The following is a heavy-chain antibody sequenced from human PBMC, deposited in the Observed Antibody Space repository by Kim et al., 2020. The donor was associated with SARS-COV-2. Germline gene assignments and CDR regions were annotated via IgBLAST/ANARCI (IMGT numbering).Heavy chain of an antibody. CDR1: GGSISSYY. CDR3: ARHGVLYYYDSSGYYQFDY. CDR2: IYYSGST. D-gene: IGHD3-22*01. J-gene: IGHJ4*02. Sequence: SETLSLTCTVSGGSISSYYWSWIRQPPGKGLEWIGYIYYSGSTNYNPSLKSRVTISVDTSKNQFSLKLSSVTAADTAVYYCARHGVLYYYDSSGYYQFDYWGQGTLVTVSS. V-gene: IGHV4-59*08.